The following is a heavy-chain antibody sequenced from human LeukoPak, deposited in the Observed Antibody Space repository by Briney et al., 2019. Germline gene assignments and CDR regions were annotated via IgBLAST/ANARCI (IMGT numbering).Heavy chain of an antibody. Sequence: SETLSLTCTVSGYSISSGYYWGWIRQPPGKGLEWIGYIYYSGSTNYNPSLKSRVTISVDTSKNQFSLQLSSVTAADMAVYYCARTLTGYYSGSDRYYYYMDVWGKGTTVTISS. D-gene: IGHD3-9*01. J-gene: IGHJ6*03. CDR1: GYSISSGYY. V-gene: IGHV4-38-2*02. CDR2: IYYSGST. CDR3: ARTLTGYYSGSDRYYYYMDV.